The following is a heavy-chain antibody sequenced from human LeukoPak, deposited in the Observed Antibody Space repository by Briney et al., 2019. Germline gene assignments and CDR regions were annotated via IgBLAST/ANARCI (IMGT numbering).Heavy chain of an antibody. V-gene: IGHV3-15*01. CDR3: TSHAAFDP. CDR1: GFTFNNSW. CDR2: IKSKNGDGTT. Sequence: GGSLRLSCAASGFTFNNSWMNWVRQAPGKGLEWVGRIKSKNGDGTTDYAAPVKGRFTISRDDSKNTVYLQMNSPKIEDAAVYYCTSHAAFDPWGQGTLVTVSS. J-gene: IGHJ5*02.